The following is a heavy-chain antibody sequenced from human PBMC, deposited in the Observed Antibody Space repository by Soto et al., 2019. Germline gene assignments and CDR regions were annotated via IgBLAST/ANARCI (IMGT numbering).Heavy chain of an antibody. CDR1: GLTFGDYT. Sequence: GGSLRLSCTASGLTFGDYTIHWVRQAPGKGLEWVSLITWDGINIEYADSVRGRFTISRDNSKNSLYLQMNGLRHEDTAFYYCAKDGIAWHWGPGTLVTVSS. CDR2: ITWDGINI. CDR3: AKDGIAWH. V-gene: IGHV3-43*01. J-gene: IGHJ4*02. D-gene: IGHD2-15*01.